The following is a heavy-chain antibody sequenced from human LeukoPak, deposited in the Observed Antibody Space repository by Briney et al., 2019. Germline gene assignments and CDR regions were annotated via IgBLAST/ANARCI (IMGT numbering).Heavy chain of an antibody. Sequence: KPSETLSLTRSVSGDSINSNYWSWMRQPPGKGLEWIGYIYYGGSTNYNPSLKSRVSMSVDTSKNQFSLNLSSVTAADTAVYHCARLLAGCPGGRCRAHFDYWGQGTLVTVSS. J-gene: IGHJ4*02. CDR1: GDSINSNY. D-gene: IGHD2-15*01. CDR3: ARLLAGCPGGRCRAHFDY. V-gene: IGHV4-59*01. CDR2: IYYGGST.